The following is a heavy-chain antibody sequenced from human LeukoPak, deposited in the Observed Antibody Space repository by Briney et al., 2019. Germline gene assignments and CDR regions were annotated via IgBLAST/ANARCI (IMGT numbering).Heavy chain of an antibody. CDR2: IWYDGSNK. CDR1: RFTFSSYG. Sequence: PGRSLRLSCAASRFTFSSYGMHWVRQAPDKGLEWVAVIWYDGSNKYYADSVKGRFTISRDNSKNTLYLQMNSLRAEDTAVYYCAMWIQVWKFDYWGQGTLVTVSS. D-gene: IGHD5-18*01. J-gene: IGHJ4*02. CDR3: AMWIQVWKFDY. V-gene: IGHV3-33*01.